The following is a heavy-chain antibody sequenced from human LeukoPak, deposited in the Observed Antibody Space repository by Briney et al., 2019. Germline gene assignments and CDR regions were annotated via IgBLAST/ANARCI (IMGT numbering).Heavy chain of an antibody. CDR1: GYTLTELS. D-gene: IGHD3-9*01. J-gene: IGHJ4*02. V-gene: IGHV1-24*01. CDR3: ATGVFLSGITGQPNYDILTGYPPFDY. Sequence: ASVKVSCKVSGYTLTELSMHWVRQAPGKGLEWMGGFDPEDGETIYAQKFQVRVTMTEDTSTDTAYMELSSLRSEDTAVYYCATGVFLSGITGQPNYDILTGYPPFDYWGQGTLVTVSS. CDR2: FDPEDGET.